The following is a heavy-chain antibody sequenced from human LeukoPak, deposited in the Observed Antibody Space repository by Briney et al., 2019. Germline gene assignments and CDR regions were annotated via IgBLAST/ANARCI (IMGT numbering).Heavy chain of an antibody. CDR3: ARAPGSSSSWSYFDF. J-gene: IGHJ4*02. CDR1: GFSFSSYA. D-gene: IGHD6-13*01. Sequence: PGGSLRLSCAASGFSFSSYAIHWVRQAPGKGLEWVAVISHDGSNKNYADSVKGRFTISRDNSKNTLHLQMNSLRAEDTAVYYCARAPGSSSSWSYFDFWGQGTLVTVSS. CDR2: ISHDGSNK. V-gene: IGHV3-30-3*01.